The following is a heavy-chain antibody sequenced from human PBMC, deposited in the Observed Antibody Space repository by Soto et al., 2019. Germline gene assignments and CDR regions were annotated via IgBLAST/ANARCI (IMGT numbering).Heavy chain of an antibody. J-gene: IGHJ5*02. V-gene: IGHV3-72*01. Sequence: EVHLVESGGGLVQPGGSLRLSCAASGFTFSDHPMDWVRQAPGKGLEWVGRTRNKANSYTTEYAASVKGRFTISRDDSKNSLYLQMNSLKTEDTAVYYCSRDLGSWGQGTLVTVSS. CDR1: GFTFSDHP. CDR3: SRDLGS. CDR2: TRNKANSYTT.